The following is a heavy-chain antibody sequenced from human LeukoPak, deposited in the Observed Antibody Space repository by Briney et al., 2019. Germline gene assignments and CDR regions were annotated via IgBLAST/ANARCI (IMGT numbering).Heavy chain of an antibody. V-gene: IGHV3-23*01. Sequence: PGGXLRLSCAASGFTFSSYAMSWVRQAPGKGVEGVSAISGSGGSTYYADSVKGGFTISRDNSKNTLYMQMNRLRDEETAVYYCAKGHLSPFVLRFLEWLLWADYWGQGTLVTVSS. D-gene: IGHD3-3*01. CDR3: AKGHLSPFVLRFLEWLLWADY. CDR2: ISGSGGST. J-gene: IGHJ4*02. CDR1: GFTFSSYA.